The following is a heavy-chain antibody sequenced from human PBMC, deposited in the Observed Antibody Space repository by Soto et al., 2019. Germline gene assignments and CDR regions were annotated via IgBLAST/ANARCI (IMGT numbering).Heavy chain of an antibody. CDR3: ARDAEWLDNWFDP. V-gene: IGHV4-4*02. D-gene: IGHD6-19*01. CDR2: IYHSGST. J-gene: IGHJ5*02. Sequence: PSVTLSLTSAVSGCSIVIGTWWMWFRQPPGKGLEWIGEIYHSGSTNYNPSLKIRVTISVDKSKNQFSLKLSSVTAADTAVYYCARDAEWLDNWFDPWGQGTLVTVSS. CDR1: GCSIVIGTW.